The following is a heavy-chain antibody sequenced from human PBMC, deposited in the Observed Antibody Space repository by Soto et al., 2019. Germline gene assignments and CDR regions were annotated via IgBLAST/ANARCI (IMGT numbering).Heavy chain of an antibody. V-gene: IGHV3-30*18. CDR1: GFTFNTYG. J-gene: IGHJ4*02. Sequence: QEQLVESGGGVVQPGKSLRLSCAASGFTFNTYGMHWVRQAPGKGLEWVAVISYDGSEKYYVDSVKGRITISKDNSKNTLYLQMNSLSPEDTAVYYCAKSPNFYCSSPNCYKYYFDHWGQGTRVTFSS. D-gene: IGHD2-2*02. CDR2: ISYDGSEK. CDR3: AKSPNFYCSSPNCYKYYFDH.